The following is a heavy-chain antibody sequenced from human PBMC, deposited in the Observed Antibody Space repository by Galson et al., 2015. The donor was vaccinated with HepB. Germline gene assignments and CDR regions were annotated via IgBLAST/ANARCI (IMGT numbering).Heavy chain of an antibody. V-gene: IGHV3-30*02. D-gene: IGHD1-1*01. J-gene: IGHJ6*02. Sequence: SLRLSCAASGFTFSSYGMHWVRQAPGKGLEWVAFIRYDGSNKYYADSVKGRFTISRDNSKNTLYLQMNSLRAEDTAVYYCAKDLGYNWNRYYYYGMDVWGQGTTVTVSS. CDR1: GFTFSSYG. CDR2: IRYDGSNK. CDR3: AKDLGYNWNRYYYYGMDV.